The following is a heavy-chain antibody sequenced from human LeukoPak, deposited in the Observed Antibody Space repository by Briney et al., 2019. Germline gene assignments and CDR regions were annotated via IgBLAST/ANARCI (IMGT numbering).Heavy chain of an antibody. J-gene: IGHJ3*02. D-gene: IGHD1-14*01. CDR1: GYSFTSYW. CDR3: ARHGKRNRDAFDI. CDR2: IYPGDSDT. Sequence: GESLKISCKGSGYSFTSYWIGWVRQMPGKGLEWMGIIYPGDSDTRYSPSFQGQVTISADKSISTAYLQWSSLKASDTATYYCARHGKRNRDAFDIWGQGTMVTVSS. V-gene: IGHV5-51*01.